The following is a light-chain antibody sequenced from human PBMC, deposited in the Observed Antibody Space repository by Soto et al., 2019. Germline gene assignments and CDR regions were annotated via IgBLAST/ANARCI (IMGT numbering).Light chain of an antibody. CDR3: QQFNNWPLT. Sequence: EVVMTQSPASLSLSPGERATLSCRASQSIASNLARYQQKPGQAPRLLIYGGSARAAGIPGRFSGSWSGTDFTLTISSLQSEDFAVYYCQQFNNWPLTFGGGTKVEIK. CDR1: QSIASN. J-gene: IGKJ4*01. V-gene: IGKV3-15*01. CDR2: GGS.